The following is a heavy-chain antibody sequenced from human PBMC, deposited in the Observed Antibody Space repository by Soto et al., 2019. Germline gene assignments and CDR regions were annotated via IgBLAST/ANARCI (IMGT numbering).Heavy chain of an antibody. CDR1: GGSVSHGDYY. D-gene: IGHD4-4*01. CDR3: AAGPDNSNLDY. J-gene: IGHJ4*02. CDR2: IYYSGTT. Sequence: SETLSLTCTVSGGSVSHGDYYCTWIRQPPGKGLEWIGYIYYSGTTYYNPSLKSRVNISLDRSKNQFSLNLNSVTAADTAVYYCAAGPDNSNLDYRGQGSLVTVS. V-gene: IGHV4-30-4*01.